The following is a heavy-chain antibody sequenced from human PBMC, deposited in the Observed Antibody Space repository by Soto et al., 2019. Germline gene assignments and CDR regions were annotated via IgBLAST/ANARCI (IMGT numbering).Heavy chain of an antibody. D-gene: IGHD6-19*01. CDR1: GFTFSTYG. CDR3: ARHLSPGMYSSGSDI. Sequence: PGGSLRLSCAASGFTFSTYGMHWVRQAPGKGLEWVAVIWYDGSNKYYADSVKGRFTISRDNSKNTLYLQMNSLRAEDTAVFYCARHLSPGMYSSGSDIWGQGTMVTVSS. J-gene: IGHJ3*02. V-gene: IGHV3-33*01. CDR2: IWYDGSNK.